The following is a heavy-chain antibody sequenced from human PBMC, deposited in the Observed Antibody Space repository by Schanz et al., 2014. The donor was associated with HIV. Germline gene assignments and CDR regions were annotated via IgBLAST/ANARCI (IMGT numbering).Heavy chain of an antibody. CDR1: GFVFSSYA. CDR2: ISNSGSLK. CDR3: ARDCLGGWPADY. V-gene: IGHV3-48*03. Sequence: EVQLVESGGGLVQPGGSLRLSCAASGFVFSSYAMHWVRQAPGKGLEWLSRISNSGSLKSYADSVKGRFTISRDNAKNLLYLQLNSLREDDTAVYYCARDCLGGWPADYWGQGTLIIVSS. D-gene: IGHD6-19*01. J-gene: IGHJ4*02.